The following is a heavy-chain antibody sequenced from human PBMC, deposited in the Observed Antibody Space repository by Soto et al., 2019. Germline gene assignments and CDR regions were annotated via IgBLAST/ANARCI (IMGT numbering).Heavy chain of an antibody. CDR1: GFTFSTYK. CDR2: IDTTNII. V-gene: IGHV3-48*01. D-gene: IGHD3-16*01. Sequence: PGGSLRLSCAASGFTFSTYKMNWVRQAPGKGLEWISYIDTTNIIYQRDSVKGRFTISRDNAKNSLYLQMNSLRAEDSAVYYCARDREGGGFVFAYWAQEPRVPV. J-gene: IGHJ4*02. CDR3: ARDREGGGFVFAY.